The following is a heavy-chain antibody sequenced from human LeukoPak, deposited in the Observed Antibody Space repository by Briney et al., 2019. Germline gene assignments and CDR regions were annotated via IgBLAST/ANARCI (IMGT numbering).Heavy chain of an antibody. J-gene: IGHJ4*02. CDR2: INHSGST. CDR3: AREGSGYSGYARY. D-gene: IGHD5-12*01. Sequence: SETLSLTCAVYGGSFSGYYWSWIRQPPGKGLEWIGEINHSGSTNYNPSLKSRVTISVDTSKNQFSLKLSSVTAADTAVYYCAREGSGYSGYARYWGQGTLVTVSS. V-gene: IGHV4-34*01. CDR1: GGSFSGYY.